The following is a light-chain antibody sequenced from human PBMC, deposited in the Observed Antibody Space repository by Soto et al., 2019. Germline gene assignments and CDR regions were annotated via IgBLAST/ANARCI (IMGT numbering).Light chain of an antibody. J-gene: IGLJ1*01. V-gene: IGLV2-18*02. CDR3: SSYISTSRYV. CDR2: EVT. CDR1: SSDIGKYDR. Sequence: QSVLNQPPSVSGSPGQSVTISCTGTSSDIGKYDRVSWYQLPPGKAPKLIIYEVTNRPSGVPARFSGSKSGNTASLTISGLQAEDEADYYCSSYISTSRYVFGAGTKVPVL.